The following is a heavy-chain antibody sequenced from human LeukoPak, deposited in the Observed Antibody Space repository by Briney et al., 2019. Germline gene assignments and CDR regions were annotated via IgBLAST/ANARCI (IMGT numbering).Heavy chain of an antibody. J-gene: IGHJ5*02. CDR2: MNPNSGNT. Sequence: ASVKVSCKASGYSFTSYDINWVRQATGQGLEWMGWMNPNSGNTGHAQKFQGRVTMTRNTSISTAYMELSSLRSEDTAVYYCAVSPMLRGFYSFSNPWGQGTLVTVSS. CDR1: GYSFTSYD. V-gene: IGHV1-8*01. CDR3: AVSPMLRGFYSFSNP. D-gene: IGHD3-10*01.